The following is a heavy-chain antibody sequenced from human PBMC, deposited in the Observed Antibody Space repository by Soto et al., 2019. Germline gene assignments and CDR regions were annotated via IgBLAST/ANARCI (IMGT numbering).Heavy chain of an antibody. J-gene: IGHJ4*02. Sequence: QVQLVQSGAEVKKPGSSVKVSCKASGGTFSSYTISWVRQAPGQGLEWMGRIIPILGIANYAQKFQGRVTITADKSTSTAYMELSSLRSEDTAVYYCARSPYQRRTGSGGENWGQGTLVTVSS. D-gene: IGHD6-25*01. CDR1: GGTFSSYT. V-gene: IGHV1-69*02. CDR2: IIPILGIA. CDR3: ARSPYQRRTGSGGEN.